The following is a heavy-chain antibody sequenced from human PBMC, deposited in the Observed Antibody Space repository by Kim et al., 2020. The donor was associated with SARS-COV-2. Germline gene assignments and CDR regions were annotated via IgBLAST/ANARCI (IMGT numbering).Heavy chain of an antibody. Sequence: SETLSLTCTVSGGSISSGGYYWSWIRQHTGKGLEWIGYIYYSGSTYYNPSLKSRVTISVDTSKNQFSLKLSSVTAADTAVYYCARAMIYYYGSGSYYNGMVGGGMDVWGQGTTVTVSS. D-gene: IGHD3-10*01. CDR3: ARAMIYYYGSGSYYNGMVGGGMDV. J-gene: IGHJ6*02. CDR1: GGSISSGGYY. CDR2: IYYSGST. V-gene: IGHV4-31*03.